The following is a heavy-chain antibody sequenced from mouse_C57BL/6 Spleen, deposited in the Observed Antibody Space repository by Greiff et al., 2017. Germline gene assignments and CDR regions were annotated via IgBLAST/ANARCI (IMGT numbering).Heavy chain of an antibody. Sequence: VQLQQSGAELVRPGASVKLSCTASGFNIKDDYMHWVKQRPEQGLEWIGWIDPENGDTEYASKFQGKATITADTSSNTAYLPLSSLTSEDTAVYYCTTGGFYFDYWGQGTTLTVSS. V-gene: IGHV14-4*01. CDR2: IDPENGDT. J-gene: IGHJ2*01. CDR3: TTGGFYFDY. CDR1: GFNIKDDY. D-gene: IGHD3-1*01.